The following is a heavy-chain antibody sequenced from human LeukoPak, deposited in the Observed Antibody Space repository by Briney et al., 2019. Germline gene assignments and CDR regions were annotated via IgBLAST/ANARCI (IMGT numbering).Heavy chain of an antibody. D-gene: IGHD1-26*01. J-gene: IGHJ4*02. Sequence: PSETLSLTCTVSGGPISSYYWSWIRQPPGKGLEWIGYIYYSGSTNYNPSLKSRVTISVDTSKNQFSLKLSSVTAADTAVYYCARGEGSYYCFDYWGQGTLVTVSS. V-gene: IGHV4-59*01. CDR2: IYYSGST. CDR1: GGPISSYY. CDR3: ARGEGSYYCFDY.